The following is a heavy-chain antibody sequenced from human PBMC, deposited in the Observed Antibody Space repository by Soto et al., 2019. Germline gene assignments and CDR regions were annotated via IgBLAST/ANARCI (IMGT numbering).Heavy chain of an antibody. Sequence: EVQLLESGGGLVQPGGSLRLSCAASGFTFSSYAMSWVRQAPGKGLEWVSTISGGGSTTFYADSVKGRFTISRDNSKNTLYLQMNSLRAEDTDVYYCATGAGPVSTINFDYWGQGTLVTVSS. CDR3: ATGAGPVSTINFDY. CDR1: GFTFSSYA. D-gene: IGHD5-12*01. J-gene: IGHJ4*02. V-gene: IGHV3-23*01. CDR2: ISGGGSTT.